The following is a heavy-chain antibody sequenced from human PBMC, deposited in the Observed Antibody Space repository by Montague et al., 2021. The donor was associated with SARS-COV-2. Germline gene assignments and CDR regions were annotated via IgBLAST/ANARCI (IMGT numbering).Heavy chain of an antibody. J-gene: IGHJ4*02. D-gene: IGHD1/OR15-1a*01. V-gene: IGHV4-59*11. CDR1: GGSLSGHH. CDR3: ARLNWDNDSVFDS. Sequence: SETLSLTCTVSGGSLSGHHWSWIRQPPGKGLEWIGYIFHSGNTNYNPSLKIRVTISVYTSKNQFSLRLTSVTAADTAVYYCARLNWDNDSVFDSWGQGAVVAVSS. CDR2: IFHSGNT.